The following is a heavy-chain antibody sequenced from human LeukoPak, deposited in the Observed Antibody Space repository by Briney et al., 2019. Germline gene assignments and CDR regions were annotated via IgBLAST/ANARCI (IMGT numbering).Heavy chain of an antibody. CDR1: GFTFSGYS. J-gene: IGHJ4*02. CDR2: ISSSSSNI. Sequence: GGSLRLSCAASGFTFSGYSMNWVRQAPGKGLEWVSSISSSSSNIYYADSVKGRFTISRDNAKNSLYLQMNSLRDEDTAVYYCARSIAVARYYFDYWGQGTLVTVSS. D-gene: IGHD6-19*01. CDR3: ARSIAVARYYFDY. V-gene: IGHV3-21*01.